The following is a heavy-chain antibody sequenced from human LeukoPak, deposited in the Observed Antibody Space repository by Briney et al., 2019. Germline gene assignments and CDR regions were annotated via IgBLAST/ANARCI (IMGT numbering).Heavy chain of an antibody. Sequence: LSLTCTVSGGSISSYYWSWIRQPPGKGLEWVAVISYDGSNKYYADSVKGRFTISRDNSKNTLYLQMNSLRAEDTAVYYCARDATGDDILTGPKDYWGQGTLVTVSS. V-gene: IGHV3-30-3*01. CDR1: GGSISSYY. CDR3: ARDATGDDILTGPKDY. CDR2: ISYDGSNK. D-gene: IGHD3-9*01. J-gene: IGHJ4*02.